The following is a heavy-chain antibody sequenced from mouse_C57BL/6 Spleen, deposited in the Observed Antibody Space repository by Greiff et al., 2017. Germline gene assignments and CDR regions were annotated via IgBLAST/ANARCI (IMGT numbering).Heavy chain of an antibody. CDR1: GYTFTSYW. CDR2: IDPSDSYT. V-gene: IGHV1-59*01. D-gene: IGHD2-5*01. Sequence: QVQLKQPGAELVRPGTSVKLSCKASGYTFTSYWMHWVKQRPGQGLEWIGVIDPSDSYTNYNQKFKGKATLTVDTSSSTAYMQLSSLTSEDSAVYYCARWDFGYSIAWFAYWGQGTLVTVSA. J-gene: IGHJ3*01. CDR3: ARWDFGYSIAWFAY.